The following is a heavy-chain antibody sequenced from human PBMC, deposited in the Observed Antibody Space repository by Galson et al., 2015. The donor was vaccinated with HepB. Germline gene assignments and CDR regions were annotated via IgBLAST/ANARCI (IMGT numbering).Heavy chain of an antibody. CDR1: GFTFNSYA. Sequence: SLRLSCAASGFTFNSYAMAWVRQAPGKGLEWVSVVTSGGGKTFYAESVTGRVIVSRDNSRNTLYLQTSSLRADDTAVYYCVTTVRGINYWGQGTLLTVSS. CDR3: VTTVRGINY. J-gene: IGHJ4*02. V-gene: IGHV3-23*01. CDR2: VTSGGGKT. D-gene: IGHD3-10*01.